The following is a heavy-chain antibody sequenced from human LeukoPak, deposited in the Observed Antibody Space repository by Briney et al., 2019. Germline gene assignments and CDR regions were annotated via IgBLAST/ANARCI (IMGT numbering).Heavy chain of an antibody. Sequence: GASVKVSCKVSGYTLTELSMHWVRQAPGKGLEWMGGFDPEDGETIYAQKFQGRVTMTEDTSTDTAYMGLSSLRSEDTAVYYCVTFTYDSSGYSFEVADYWGQGTLVTVSS. CDR1: GYTLTELS. CDR2: FDPEDGET. CDR3: VTFTYDSSGYSFEVADY. V-gene: IGHV1-24*01. D-gene: IGHD3-22*01. J-gene: IGHJ4*02.